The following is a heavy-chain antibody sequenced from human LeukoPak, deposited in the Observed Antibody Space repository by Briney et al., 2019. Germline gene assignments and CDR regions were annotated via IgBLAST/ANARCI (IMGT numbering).Heavy chain of an antibody. J-gene: IGHJ4*02. Sequence: ASVKVSCKASGYTFTNFIINWVRQAPGQGLGWMGWISAYNDNTSYAQMFQDRVTMSTDTSTSTAYMELRSLRFDDTAVYYCARLGYCSSNSCYGVDYWGQGTLVTVSS. V-gene: IGHV1-18*01. CDR3: ARLGYCSSNSCYGVDY. CDR2: ISAYNDNT. CDR1: GYTFTNFI. D-gene: IGHD2-2*01.